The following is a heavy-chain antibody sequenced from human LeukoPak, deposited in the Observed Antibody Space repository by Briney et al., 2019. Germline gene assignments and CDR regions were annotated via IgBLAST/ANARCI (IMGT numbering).Heavy chain of an antibody. CDR2: IYYSGST. CDR3: ARLSKDIVVLPAAMAHYFDY. D-gene: IGHD2-2*01. V-gene: IGHV4-59*08. Sequence: SETLSLTCTVSGGSISGYYGSWIRQPPGKGLQFIGYIYYSGSTNYNPSLESRVTISVDTSKNQFSLKLRSVTAADTAVYYCARLSKDIVVLPAAMAHYFDYWGQGTLVTVSS. J-gene: IGHJ4*02. CDR1: GGSISGYY.